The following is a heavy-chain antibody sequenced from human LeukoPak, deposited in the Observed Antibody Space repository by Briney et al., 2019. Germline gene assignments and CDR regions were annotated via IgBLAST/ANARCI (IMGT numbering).Heavy chain of an antibody. D-gene: IGHD2-2*01. Sequence: ASVKVSCKASGYTFTSYDINWVRQATGQGLEWMGWISGYNGNTNYAQKLQGRVTMTTDTSTSTAYMELRSLRSDDTAVYYCARDERGYCTSTSCPYFDYWGQGTLVTVSS. J-gene: IGHJ4*02. CDR3: ARDERGYCTSTSCPYFDY. CDR2: ISGYNGNT. V-gene: IGHV1-18*01. CDR1: GYTFTSYD.